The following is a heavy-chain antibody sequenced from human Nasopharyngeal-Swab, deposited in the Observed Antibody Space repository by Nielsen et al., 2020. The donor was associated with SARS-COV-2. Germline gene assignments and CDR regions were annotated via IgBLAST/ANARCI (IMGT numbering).Heavy chain of an antibody. CDR3: AKELDIVVVPAAYGFGYYGMDV. D-gene: IGHD2-2*03. CDR1: GFTFDDYA. J-gene: IGHJ6*02. CDR2: ISWNSGSI. Sequence: GGSLRLSCAASGFTFDDYAMHWVRQAPGKGLEWVSGISWNSGSIGYADSVKGRSTISRDNAKNSLYLQMNSLRAEDTALYYCAKELDIVVVPAAYGFGYYGMDVWGQGTTVTVSS. V-gene: IGHV3-9*01.